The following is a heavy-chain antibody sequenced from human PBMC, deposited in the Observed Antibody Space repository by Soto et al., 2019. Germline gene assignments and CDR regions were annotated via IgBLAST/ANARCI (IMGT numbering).Heavy chain of an antibody. D-gene: IGHD4-17*01. J-gene: IGHJ5*02. CDR3: AKGTRQDYGVINWFDP. CDR2: ISSNGGNT. V-gene: IGHV3-64D*06. Sequence: GGSLRLSCSASGFTFSSYAMHWVRQAPGKGLEYVSAISSNGGNTYYADSVKGRFTISRGNSKNTLYLQMSSLRAEDTAVYYCAKGTRQDYGVINWFDPWGQGTLVTVSS. CDR1: GFTFSSYA.